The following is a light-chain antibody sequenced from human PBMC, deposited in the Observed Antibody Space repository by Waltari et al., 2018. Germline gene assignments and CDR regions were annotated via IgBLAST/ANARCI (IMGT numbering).Light chain of an antibody. CDR1: QSVFYISNNKTF. Sequence: DIVMTQSPASLAVSLAESDTITCKSIQSVFYISNNKTFLGWYQQEPGRPPNLLLYWASTRASGVPDRFSGSGSGTDFTLTISSLQAEDVATYYCQQYYSSPWTFGHGTRVEIK. V-gene: IGKV4-1*01. CDR2: WAS. J-gene: IGKJ1*01. CDR3: QQYYSSPWT.